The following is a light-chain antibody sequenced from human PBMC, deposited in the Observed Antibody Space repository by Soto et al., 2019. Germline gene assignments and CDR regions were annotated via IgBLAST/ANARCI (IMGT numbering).Light chain of an antibody. Sequence: DIPRTQSPSSLSASVGDRVIITCRASQTISTYVNWFQKKPGKGPELMIYDASTFQSGVPSRFSGSGARTDFPLTISSLQPGDFATYYCQQSYSIPWTFGQGTAVEI. CDR3: QQSYSIPWT. CDR1: QTISTY. J-gene: IGKJ1*01. CDR2: DAS. V-gene: IGKV1-39*01.